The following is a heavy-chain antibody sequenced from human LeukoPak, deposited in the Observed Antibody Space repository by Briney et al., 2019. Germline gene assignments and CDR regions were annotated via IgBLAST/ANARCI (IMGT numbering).Heavy chain of an antibody. Sequence: PGGSLRLSCAASGFTFSSYSMNWVRQAPGKGLEWVSYISSSSSSIDYADSVKGRFTISRDNAKNSLYLQMNSLRDEDTAVYYCARAEGSGSYSHYWGQGTLVTVSS. CDR1: GFTFSSYS. V-gene: IGHV3-48*02. CDR3: ARAEGSGSYSHY. CDR2: ISSSSSSI. J-gene: IGHJ4*02. D-gene: IGHD1-26*01.